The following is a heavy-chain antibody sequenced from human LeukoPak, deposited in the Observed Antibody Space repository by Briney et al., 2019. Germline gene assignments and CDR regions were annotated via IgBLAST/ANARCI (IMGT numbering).Heavy chain of an antibody. CDR2: ISSNGGTI. Sequence: GGSLRLSCEASGFXFSSYTIHWVRQAPGKGLEYVSAISSNGGTIYYANSVKGRFTITRDNSKSTLYLQMGSLRAEDMAVYYCARGGSGSPADYWGRGTLVTVSS. CDR3: ARGGSGSPADY. V-gene: IGHV3-64*01. CDR1: GFXFSSYT. D-gene: IGHD3-10*01. J-gene: IGHJ4*02.